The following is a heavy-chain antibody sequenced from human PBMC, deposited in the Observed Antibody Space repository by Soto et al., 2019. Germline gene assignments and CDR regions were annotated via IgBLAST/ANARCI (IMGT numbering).Heavy chain of an antibody. CDR1: GGSISSGDYY. CDR2: IYYSGST. CDR3: ARGGDCSSTSCYSTPLDY. V-gene: IGHV4-30-4*01. J-gene: IGHJ4*02. D-gene: IGHD2-2*01. Sequence: SETLSLTCTVSGGSISSGDYYWSWIRQPPGKGLEWIGYIYYSGSTYYNPSLKSRVTISVDTSKNQFSLKLSSVTAADTAVYYCARGGDCSSTSCYSTPLDYWGQGTLVTVSS.